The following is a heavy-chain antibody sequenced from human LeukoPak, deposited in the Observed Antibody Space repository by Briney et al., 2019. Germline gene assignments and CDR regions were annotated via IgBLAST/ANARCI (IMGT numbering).Heavy chain of an antibody. CDR2: IKQDGSGK. CDR3: ATDGDYDWNYRSGFDY. V-gene: IGHV3-7*01. CDR1: GFTFSSYW. D-gene: IGHD1-7*01. J-gene: IGHJ4*02. Sequence: GGSLRLSCAASGFTFSSYWMSWVRQAPGKGLEWVANIKQDGSGKYYVDSVKGRFTISRDNAKNSLYLQMSSLRAEDTAVYYCATDGDYDWNYRSGFDYWGQGTLVTVSS.